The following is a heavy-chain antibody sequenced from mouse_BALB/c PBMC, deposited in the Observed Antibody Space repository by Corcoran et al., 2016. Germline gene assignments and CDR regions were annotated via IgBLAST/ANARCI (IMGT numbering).Heavy chain of an antibody. V-gene: IGHV9-3-1*01. CDR1: GYTFTNYG. J-gene: IGHJ4*01. D-gene: IGHD1-1*01. Sequence: QIQLVQSGPELKKPGETVKISCKASGYTFTNYGMNWVKQAPGKGLKWMGWINTYTGEPTYADDFKGRFAFSLETSDSTAYLQINNLKNEDTATYFCARHGSSRYYAMDYWGQGTSVTVSS. CDR2: INTYTGEP. CDR3: ARHGSSRYYAMDY.